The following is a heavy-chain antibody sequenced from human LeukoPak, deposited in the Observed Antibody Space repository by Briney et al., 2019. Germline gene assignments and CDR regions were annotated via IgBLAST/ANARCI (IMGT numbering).Heavy chain of an antibody. D-gene: IGHD3-10*01. CDR1: GGSISSNSYY. V-gene: IGHV4-39*07. CDR3: ARKSMVRGVTLRY. CDR2: INHSGST. Sequence: SETLSLTCTVSGGSISSNSYYWGWIRQPPGKGLEWIGEINHSGSTNYNPSLKSRVTISVDTSKNQFSLKLSSVTAADTAVYYCARKSMVRGVTLRYWGQGTLVTVSS. J-gene: IGHJ4*02.